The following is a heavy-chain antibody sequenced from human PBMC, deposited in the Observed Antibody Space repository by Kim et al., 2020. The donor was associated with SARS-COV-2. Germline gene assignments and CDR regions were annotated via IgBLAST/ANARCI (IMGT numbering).Heavy chain of an antibody. CDR2: ISSSGSTI. Sequence: GGSLRLSCAASGFTFSDYYMSWIRQAPGKGLEWVSSISSSGSTIYYADSVKGRFTISRDNAKNSLYLQMNSLRVEDTAVYYCAKSAVELAVAGTGPYYYGMDVWGQGTTVTVSS. V-gene: IGHV3-11*01. CDR3: AKSAVELAVAGTGPYYYGMDV. J-gene: IGHJ6*02. D-gene: IGHD6-19*01. CDR1: GFTFSDYY.